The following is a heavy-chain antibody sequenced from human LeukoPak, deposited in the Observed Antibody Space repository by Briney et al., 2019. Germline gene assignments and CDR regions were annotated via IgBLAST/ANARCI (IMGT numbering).Heavy chain of an antibody. CDR2: ISWNSGSI. CDR3: AKGVISWIAAAGPYDAFDI. V-gene: IGHV3-9*03. Sequence: GGSLRLSCAASGFTFSSYAMSWVRQAPGKGLGWVSGISWNSGSIGYADSVKGRFTISRDNAKNSLYLQMNSLRAEDMALYYCAKGVISWIAAAGPYDAFDIWGQGTMVTVSS. D-gene: IGHD6-13*01. J-gene: IGHJ3*02. CDR1: GFTFSSYA.